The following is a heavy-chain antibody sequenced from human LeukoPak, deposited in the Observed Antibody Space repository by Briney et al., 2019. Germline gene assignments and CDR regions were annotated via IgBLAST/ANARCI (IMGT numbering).Heavy chain of an antibody. CDR2: TIPILGIA. CDR1: GGTFSSYT. D-gene: IGHD2-2*01. CDR3: ARSAVVVPAAWA. Sequence: SVKVSCKASGGTFSSYTISWVRQAPGQGLEWMGRTIPILGIANYAQKFQGRVTITADKSTSTAYMELSSLRSEDTAVYYCARSAVVVPAAWAWGQGTLVTVSS. V-gene: IGHV1-69*02. J-gene: IGHJ4*02.